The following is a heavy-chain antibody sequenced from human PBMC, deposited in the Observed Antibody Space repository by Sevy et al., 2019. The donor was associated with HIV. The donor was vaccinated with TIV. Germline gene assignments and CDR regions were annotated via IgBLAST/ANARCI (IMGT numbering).Heavy chain of an antibody. CDR2: IFSDGNYQ. Sequence: GGSLRLSCSTFGFTFSNYGMHWVRHAPGRGLEWVAAIFSDGNYQYYADSVKGRVTISRDNSKNTLYLQMSSLRADDTAMYYCARESGSGWYVDSWGRGTLVTVSS. D-gene: IGHD6-19*01. CDR3: ARESGSGWYVDS. J-gene: IGHJ4*02. V-gene: IGHV3-33*08. CDR1: GFTFSNYG.